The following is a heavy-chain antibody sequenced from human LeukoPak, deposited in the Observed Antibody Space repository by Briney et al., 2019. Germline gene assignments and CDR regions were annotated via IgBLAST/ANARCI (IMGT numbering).Heavy chain of an antibody. CDR2: TSNSGATT. V-gene: IGHV3-23*01. J-gene: IGHJ4*02. CDR3: AKCYYGGDCYSFDY. Sequence: PGESLRLSCAASGFTFSSYAMSWVRQAPGKGLEWVSGTSNSGATTYYADSVKGRFTISRDNSKNTLYLQMNSLRAEDTATYYCAKCYYGGDCYSFDYWGQGTLVTVSS. D-gene: IGHD2-21*02. CDR1: GFTFSSYA.